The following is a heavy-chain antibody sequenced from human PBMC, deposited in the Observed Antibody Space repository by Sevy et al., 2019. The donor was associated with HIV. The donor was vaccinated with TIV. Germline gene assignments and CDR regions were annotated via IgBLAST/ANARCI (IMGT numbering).Heavy chain of an antibody. CDR1: GYTLTELS. Sequence: ASVKVSCKVSGYTLTELSMHWVRQAPGKGLEWMGGFDPEDGETIYAQKFQGRVTMTEDTSTDTAYMELSSLRSEDTAVYYCATDSCSGGSCYSVYAFDIWGQRTMVTVS. CDR2: FDPEDGET. J-gene: IGHJ3*02. CDR3: ATDSCSGGSCYSVYAFDI. V-gene: IGHV1-24*01. D-gene: IGHD2-15*01.